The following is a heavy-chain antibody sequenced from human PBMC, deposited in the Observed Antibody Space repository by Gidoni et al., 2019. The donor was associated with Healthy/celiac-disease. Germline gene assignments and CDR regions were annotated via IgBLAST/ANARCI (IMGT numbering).Heavy chain of an antibody. V-gene: IGHV1-69*01. J-gene: IGHJ4*02. CDR2: IIPIFGTA. Sequence: QVQLVQSGAEVKKPGSSVKVSCKASVCTFSSYAISWVRQAPGQGLEWMGGIIPIFGTANYAQKFQGRVTITADESTSTADMELSSMRSEDTAVYYCARENCGGDCYSGPCDYWGQGTLVTVSS. D-gene: IGHD2-21*01. CDR1: VCTFSSYA. CDR3: ARENCGGDCYSGPCDY.